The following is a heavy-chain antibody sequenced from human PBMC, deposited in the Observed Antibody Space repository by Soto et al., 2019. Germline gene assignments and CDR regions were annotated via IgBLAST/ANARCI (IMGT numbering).Heavy chain of an antibody. D-gene: IGHD3-22*01. V-gene: IGHV4-59*08. Sequence: SETLSLTCTVSGGSISNYYWSWIRLPPGKGLEWIGYIYYSGSTYYNPSLKSRVTISVDTSKNQFSLKLSSVTAADTAVYYCARVVKYYDLRPQLPGFDYWGQGTLVTVSS. CDR3: ARVVKYYDLRPQLPGFDY. CDR2: IYYSGST. J-gene: IGHJ4*02. CDR1: GGSISNYY.